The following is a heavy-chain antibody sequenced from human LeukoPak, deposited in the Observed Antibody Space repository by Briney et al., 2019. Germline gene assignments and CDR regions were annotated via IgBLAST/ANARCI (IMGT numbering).Heavy chain of an antibody. V-gene: IGHV1-69*04. Sequence: ASVKVSCKASGGTFSSYAISWVRQAPGQGLEWMARIIPILGIANYAQKFQGRVTITADKSTSTAYMELSSLRSEDTAVYYCARVGGSIFGVAYYGMDVWGQGTTVTVSS. CDR1: GGTFSSYA. D-gene: IGHD3-3*01. CDR3: ARVGGSIFGVAYYGMDV. CDR2: IIPILGIA. J-gene: IGHJ6*02.